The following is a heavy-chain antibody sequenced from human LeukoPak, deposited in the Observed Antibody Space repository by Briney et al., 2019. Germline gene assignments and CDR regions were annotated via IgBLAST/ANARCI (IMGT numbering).Heavy chain of an antibody. CDR1: GFTFSSYS. D-gene: IGHD6-13*01. J-gene: IGHJ4*02. V-gene: IGHV3-48*01. Sequence: PGGSLRLSCAASGFTFSSYSMNWVRQAPGKGLEWVSYISSSSSTIYYADSVKGRSTISRDNTKNSLYLQMNSLRAEDTAVYYCARGGSSWPLPFDYWGQGTLVTVSS. CDR2: ISSSSSTI. CDR3: ARGGSSWPLPFDY.